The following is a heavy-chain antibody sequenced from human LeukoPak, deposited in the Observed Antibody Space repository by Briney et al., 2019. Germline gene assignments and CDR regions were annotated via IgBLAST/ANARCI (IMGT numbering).Heavy chain of an antibody. J-gene: IGHJ4*02. CDR3: TRAYDFWSGYNDY. CDR2: IRSKAYGGTT. CDR1: GFTFGDYA. D-gene: IGHD3-3*01. V-gene: IGHV3-49*04. Sequence: GALRLSCTASGFTFGDYAMSWVRQAPGKGLEWVGFIRSKAYGGTTEYAASVKGRFTISRDDSKSIAYLQMNSLKTEDTAVYYCTRAYDFWSGYNDYWGQGTLVTVSS.